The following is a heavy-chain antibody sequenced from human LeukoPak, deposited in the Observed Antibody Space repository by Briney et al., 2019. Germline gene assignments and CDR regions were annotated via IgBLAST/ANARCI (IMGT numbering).Heavy chain of an antibody. CDR2: IHYSGST. D-gene: IGHD6-13*01. Sequence: PSETLSLTCTVAGGSISNYFWTWIRQPPGKGLEWIGYIHYSGSTNFNPSLKSRVTISVDTSKNQFSLNLSSVTAADTAVYYCAREPSSWPYYFDYWGQGTLVTVSS. V-gene: IGHV4-59*01. CDR3: AREPSSWPYYFDY. CDR1: GGSISNYF. J-gene: IGHJ4*02.